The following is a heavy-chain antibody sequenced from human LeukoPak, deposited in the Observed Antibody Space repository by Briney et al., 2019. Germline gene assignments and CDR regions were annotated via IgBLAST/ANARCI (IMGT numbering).Heavy chain of an antibody. CDR3: ARRVGYCSNGCPPFDY. Sequence: SDTLSLTCTVSGGWGGDYYWSWIRQPPGKGLEWIGYIYYNGNTFYTPSLKSRVTISFDASKNQFSLKLTSVTAADTAVYYCARRVGYCSNGCPPFDYWGQGTLVTVSS. J-gene: IGHJ4*02. CDR1: GGWGGDYY. D-gene: IGHD2-8*01. V-gene: IGHV4-30-4*02. CDR2: IYYNGNT.